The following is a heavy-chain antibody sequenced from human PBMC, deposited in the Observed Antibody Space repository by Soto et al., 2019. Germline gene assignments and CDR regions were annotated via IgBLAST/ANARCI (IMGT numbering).Heavy chain of an antibody. D-gene: IGHD2-2*01. J-gene: IGHJ5*02. CDR3: ARGYGDIVVVPAARDWFDP. V-gene: IGHV1-46*01. Sequence: QVQLVQSGAEVKKPGASVKVSCKASGYTFTSYYMHWVRQAPGQGLEWMGINNPSGGSTSYAQKFQGRVTMTRDTSTSTVYMELSSLRSEDTAVYYCARGYGDIVVVPAARDWFDPWGQGTLVTVSS. CDR1: GYTFTSYY. CDR2: NNPSGGST.